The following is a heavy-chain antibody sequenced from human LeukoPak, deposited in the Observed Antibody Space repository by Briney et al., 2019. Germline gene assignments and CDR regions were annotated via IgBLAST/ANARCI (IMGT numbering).Heavy chain of an antibody. V-gene: IGHV3-23*01. J-gene: IGHJ4*02. D-gene: IGHD3-10*01. Sequence: GGSLRLSCAASGFTFSSYAMSWVRQAPGKGLEWVSAISGSGGSTYYADSVKGRSTISRDNSKNTLYLQMNSLRAEDTAVYYCAKGGLRGVMNYWGQGTLVTVSS. CDR3: AKGGLRGVMNY. CDR2: ISGSGGST. CDR1: GFTFSSYA.